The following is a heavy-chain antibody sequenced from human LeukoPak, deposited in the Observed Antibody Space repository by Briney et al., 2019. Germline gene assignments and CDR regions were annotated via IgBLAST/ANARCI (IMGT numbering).Heavy chain of an antibody. Sequence: SETLSLTCTVSGGSISSYYWSWIRQPPGKGLEWIGYIYYSGSTNYNPSLKSRVTISVDTSENQFSLKLSSVTAADTAVYYCARVSNYLDAFDIWGQGTMVTVSS. J-gene: IGHJ3*02. D-gene: IGHD1-7*01. CDR1: GGSISSYY. CDR2: IYYSGST. CDR3: ARVSNYLDAFDI. V-gene: IGHV4-59*01.